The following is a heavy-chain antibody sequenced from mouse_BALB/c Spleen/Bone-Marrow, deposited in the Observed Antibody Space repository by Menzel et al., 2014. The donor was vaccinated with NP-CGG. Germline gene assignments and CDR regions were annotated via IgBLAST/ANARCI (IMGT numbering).Heavy chain of an antibody. CDR2: IYPGSGST. CDR1: GYTFTDYV. Sequence: VQLQESGPELVKPGVSVKMSCKASGYTFTDYVISWVKQRTGQGLEWLGEIYPGSGSTYYNEKFKGKATLTADKTSNTAYMQPSSLTSEDSAVYFCASRGEVRRHYYAMDYWGQGTSVTLSS. D-gene: IGHD2-14*01. J-gene: IGHJ4*01. V-gene: IGHV1-77*01. CDR3: ASRGEVRRHYYAMDY.